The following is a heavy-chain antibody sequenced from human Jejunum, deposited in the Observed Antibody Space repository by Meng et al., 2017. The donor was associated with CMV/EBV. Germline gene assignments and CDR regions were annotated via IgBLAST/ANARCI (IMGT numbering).Heavy chain of an antibody. CDR1: GGCIRTDH. V-gene: IGHV4-59*01. Sequence: GGCIRTDHVGWLRLSPGKGLEWIGYLYYRGRTNSNPSLKSRVSMSADPSKNQFSLKLSSVTAADTAVYYCARVSPDYGGNSYFDYWGPGTEVTVSS. CDR3: ARVSPDYGGNSYFDY. D-gene: IGHD4-23*01. J-gene: IGHJ4*02. CDR2: LYYRGRT.